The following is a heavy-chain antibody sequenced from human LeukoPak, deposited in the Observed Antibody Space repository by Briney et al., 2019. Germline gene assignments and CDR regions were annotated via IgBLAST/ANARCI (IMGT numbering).Heavy chain of an antibody. CDR1: GFTLSSYW. D-gene: IGHD3-10*01. CDR2: TNEDGSYA. Sequence: PGGSLRLSCAASGFTLSSYWVHWVRQPPGKGLMWLSRTNEDGSYAEFADSVKGRFTISRDNAKNTVYLQMNSLRTKDTAVYFCGRINYNGDYWGRGTLVTVSS. CDR3: GRINYNGDY. V-gene: IGHV3-74*03. J-gene: IGHJ4*02.